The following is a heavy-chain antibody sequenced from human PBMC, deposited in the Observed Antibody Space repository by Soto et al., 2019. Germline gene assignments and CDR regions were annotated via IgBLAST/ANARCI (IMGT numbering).Heavy chain of an antibody. J-gene: IGHJ4*02. Sequence: QVHLVQSGNEVKKPGASVQVSCKASASTVTIYGITWVRQAPGQGLEWMGWISAYTGNTNYAHKLQGRITMTTDTSTSTSYMELRSLRSDDTGLYFCYSWEGSGTQYISPSDFWCQGTRGTVS. CDR2: ISAYTGNT. D-gene: IGHD1-26*01. V-gene: IGHV1-18*01. CDR1: ASTVTIYG. CDR3: YSWEGSGTQYISPSDF.